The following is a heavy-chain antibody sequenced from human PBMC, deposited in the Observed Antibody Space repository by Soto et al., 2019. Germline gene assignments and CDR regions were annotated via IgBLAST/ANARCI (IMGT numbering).Heavy chain of an antibody. D-gene: IGHD3-10*01. CDR1: GFTFSSYA. CDR2: ISGSGCSP. V-gene: IGHV3-23*01. J-gene: IGHJ5*02. Sequence: PGGSLRLSCAAAGFTFSSYAMSWVRQAPGKGLVWVTAISGSGCSPYYADSVKGRFTISRDNSKNTLYLQMNSLRAEDTAVYYCAKDPALLWFGSSGFDPWGQQTLVTASS. CDR3: AKDPALLWFGSSGFDP.